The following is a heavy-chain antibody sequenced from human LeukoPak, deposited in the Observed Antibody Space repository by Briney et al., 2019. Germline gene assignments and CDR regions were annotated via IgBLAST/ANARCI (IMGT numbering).Heavy chain of an antibody. CDR3: AREGTTIFGVVIPFDY. CDR2: ISGSGTNT. V-gene: IGHV3-21*01. J-gene: IGHJ4*02. CDR1: GLPFSGYA. Sequence: GGSLRLSCAASGLPFSGYAMSWVRQAPGKGLEWVSAISGSGTNTYYADSVKGRFTISRDNAKNSLYLQMNSLRAEDTAVYYCAREGTTIFGVVIPFDYWGQGTLVTVSS. D-gene: IGHD3-3*01.